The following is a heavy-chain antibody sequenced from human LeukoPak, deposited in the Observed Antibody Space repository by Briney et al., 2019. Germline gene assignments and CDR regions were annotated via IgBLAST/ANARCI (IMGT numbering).Heavy chain of an antibody. V-gene: IGHV3-15*01. CDR1: GFTFSNAW. CDR2: IKSKTDGGTT. Sequence: PGGSLRLSCAASGFTFSNAWMSWVRQAPGKGLEWVGRIKSKTDGGTTDYAAPVKGRFTISRDDSKNTLYLQMNSLKTEDTAVYYCTTVEPQRATMVGDGMDVWGQGTTVTVSS. D-gene: IGHD3-10*01. J-gene: IGHJ6*02. CDR3: TTVEPQRATMVGDGMDV.